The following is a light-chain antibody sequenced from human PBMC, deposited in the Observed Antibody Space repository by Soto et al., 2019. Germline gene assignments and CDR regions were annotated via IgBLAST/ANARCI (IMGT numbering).Light chain of an antibody. J-gene: IGKJ1*01. CDR2: DAS. V-gene: IGKV1-5*01. CDR1: QDISKW. CDR3: QQYASFPQT. Sequence: DIQMTQSPSTLSASVGDRVAITCRASQDISKWLAWYQQKPGKPPKLLIYDASGLDSGVPSRFSGSGYGTEFTLTIRGLQPELFATFYCQQYASFPQTFGSGSKV.